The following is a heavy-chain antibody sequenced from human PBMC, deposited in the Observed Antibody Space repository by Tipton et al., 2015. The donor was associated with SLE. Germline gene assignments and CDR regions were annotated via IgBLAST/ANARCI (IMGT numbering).Heavy chain of an antibody. CDR2: IYHSGST. J-gene: IGHJ5*02. D-gene: IGHD7-27*01. Sequence: GLVKPSETLSLTCTVSGYSISSGYYWGWIRQPPGKGLEWIGSIYHSGSTYYNPSLKSRVPISVDTSKNQFSLKLSSVTAADTAVYYCARDLKGLGTYNWFDPWGQGTLVTVSS. CDR1: GYSISSGYY. CDR3: ARDLKGLGTYNWFDP. V-gene: IGHV4-38-2*02.